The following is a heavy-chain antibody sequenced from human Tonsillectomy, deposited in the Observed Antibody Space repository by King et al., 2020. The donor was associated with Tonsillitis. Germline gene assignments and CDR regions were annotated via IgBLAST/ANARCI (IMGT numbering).Heavy chain of an antibody. CDR3: ARRKLERPVMVLAGYGMDV. J-gene: IGHJ6*02. Sequence: EVQLVESGAEVKKPGESLRISCKASGYSLTTYWIIWVRQMPGKGLEWMGRINPSDSYIDYSPSFQGHVTISVDKSINTAFLQWSGLKASDSAMYYCARRKLERPVMVLAGYGMDVWGQGTTVTVSS. CDR1: GYSLTTYW. V-gene: IGHV5-10-1*03. D-gene: IGHD2-15*01. CDR2: INPSDSYI.